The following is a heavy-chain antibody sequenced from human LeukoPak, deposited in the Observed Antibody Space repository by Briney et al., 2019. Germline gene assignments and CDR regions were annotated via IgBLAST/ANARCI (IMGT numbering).Heavy chain of an antibody. J-gene: IGHJ5*02. D-gene: IGHD1-26*01. V-gene: IGHV3-74*01. Sequence: PGGSLRLSCAASGFTFSTYWMHWVRHAPGKGLVWVSRINSDGSSTSYADSVKGRFTISRDKAKNTLYLQVNSLRAEDTAVYYCARSGSFNWFDPWGQGTLVTVSS. CDR3: ARSGSFNWFDP. CDR1: GFTFSTYW. CDR2: INSDGSST.